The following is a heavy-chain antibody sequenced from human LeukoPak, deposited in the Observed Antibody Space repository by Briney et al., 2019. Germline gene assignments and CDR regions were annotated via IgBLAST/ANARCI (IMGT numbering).Heavy chain of an antibody. CDR2: INRSGST. D-gene: IGHD3-10*01. V-gene: IGHV4-34*01. J-gene: IGHJ4*02. CDR3: ARFGTY. Sequence: WVRQPPGKGLEWIGEINRSGSTTYNPSLKSRVTISVDTSKNQFSLKLNSVTAADTAVYYCARFGTYWGQGILVTVSS.